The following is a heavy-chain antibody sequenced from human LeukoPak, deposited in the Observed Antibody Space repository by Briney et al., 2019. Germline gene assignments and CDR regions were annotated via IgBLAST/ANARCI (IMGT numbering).Heavy chain of an antibody. CDR3: ARRNPNSGWYRDDY. J-gene: IGHJ4*02. V-gene: IGHV4-59*08. Sequence: SETLSLTCTVSGGSVGGYYGSWIRQPPGKGLEWIGYIYDSGSTKYNPSLTSRVTISVDTSKNQFSLQLTSVTAADTAMYYCARRNPNSGWYRDDYWGQGTLVTVSP. CDR1: GGSVGGYY. D-gene: IGHD6-19*01. CDR2: IYDSGST.